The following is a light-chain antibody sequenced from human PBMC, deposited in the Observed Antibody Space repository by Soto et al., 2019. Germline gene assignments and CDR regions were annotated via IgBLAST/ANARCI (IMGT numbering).Light chain of an antibody. V-gene: IGKV4-1*01. CDR1: QSVLYSSNNKNY. CDR2: WAS. Sequence: DIVMTQSPDSLAVSLGERATINCKSSQSVLYSSNNKNYLAWYQKKAGQPPKLLIYWASTRESGVPDRFNGSGSVTDFTLTISSLQAEDVAVYYSQQYYSTPPYTFGHGTKLQIK. CDR3: QQYYSTPPYT. J-gene: IGKJ2*01.